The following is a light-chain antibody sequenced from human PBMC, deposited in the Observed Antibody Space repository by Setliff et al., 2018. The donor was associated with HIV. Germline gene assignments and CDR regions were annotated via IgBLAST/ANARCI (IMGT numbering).Light chain of an antibody. J-gene: IGLJ3*02. CDR3: ASYTTTSTWV. Sequence: QSALTQPASVSGSPGQSITFSCTGTSGDVGTYNYVTWYQHHPGKTPKLLIYEVSSRPSGVSNRFSGSKSGNTASLTISGLQAGDEADYYCASYTTTSTWVFGGG. V-gene: IGLV2-14*01. CDR1: SGDVGTYNY. CDR2: EVS.